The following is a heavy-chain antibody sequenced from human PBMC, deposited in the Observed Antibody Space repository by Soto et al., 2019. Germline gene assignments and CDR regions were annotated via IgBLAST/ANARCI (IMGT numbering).Heavy chain of an antibody. Sequence: QVQLVQSGAEVKKPGASVKVSCKASGYTFTSSGMSWVRQAPGQGLEWMGWICAHTGSSEYAQRVQGRVTMTTDRSTSTAYMELRSLKSDDTAVYYCARAFFYQGSDSRGYSFAAFEFWGPGTLVTIYS. CDR2: ICAHTGSS. J-gene: IGHJ3*01. CDR1: GYTFTSSG. V-gene: IGHV1-18*01. D-gene: IGHD3-22*01. CDR3: ARAFFYQGSDSRGYSFAAFEF.